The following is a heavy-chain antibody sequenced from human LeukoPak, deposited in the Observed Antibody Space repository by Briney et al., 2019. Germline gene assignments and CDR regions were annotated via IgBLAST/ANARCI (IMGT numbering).Heavy chain of an antibody. Sequence: GESLKISCQGSGYSFANYWIGWVRQMPGKGLEWMGIIYPDDSDTRYSPSFQGQVTISADKSISTAYLQWSSLKASDTAMYYCARHAVWPEYYFDYWGQGTLVTVSS. D-gene: IGHD6-19*01. J-gene: IGHJ4*02. CDR1: GYSFANYW. CDR3: ARHAVWPEYYFDY. V-gene: IGHV5-51*01. CDR2: IYPDDSDT.